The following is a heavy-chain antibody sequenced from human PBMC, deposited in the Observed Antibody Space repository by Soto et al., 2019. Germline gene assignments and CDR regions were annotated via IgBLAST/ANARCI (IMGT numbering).Heavy chain of an antibody. CDR1: GGTFSTYA. D-gene: IGHD5-12*01. V-gene: IGHV1-69*01. J-gene: IGHJ4*02. CDR3: ARPKGTYFSGYYYFDS. CDR2: IIPLFGTA. Sequence: QVQLEQSGGEVKQPGSSVRVSCKTSGGTFSTYAINWVRQAPGQGLEWMGAIIPLFGTADYSQKFQGRVTITADESTSTAYMELSSLRSDDTAVYFCARPKGTYFSGYYYFDSWGQGTLVTVSS.